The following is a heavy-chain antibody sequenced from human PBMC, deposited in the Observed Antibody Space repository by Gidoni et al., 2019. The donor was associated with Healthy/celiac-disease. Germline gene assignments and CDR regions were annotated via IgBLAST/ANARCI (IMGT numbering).Heavy chain of an antibody. V-gene: IGHV4-34*01. CDR3: ARGVFISGAPHRCYFDY. Sequence: QVQLQQWGAGLLKPSETLSLPCAVYGGSFSGYYWSWIRQPPGKGLEWIGEINHSGSTNYNPSLKSRVTISVDTSKNQFSLKLSSVTAADTAVYYCARGVFISGAPHRCYFDYWGQGTLVTVSS. J-gene: IGHJ4*02. CDR1: GGSFSGYY. D-gene: IGHD1-26*01. CDR2: INHSGST.